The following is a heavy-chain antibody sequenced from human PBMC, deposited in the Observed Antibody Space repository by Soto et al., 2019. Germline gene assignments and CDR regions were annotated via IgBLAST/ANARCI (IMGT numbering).Heavy chain of an antibody. CDR3: ARHTPAISISDH. J-gene: IGHJ4*02. D-gene: IGHD2-15*01. Sequence: QLQLQESGPGLVKPSETLSLTCTVSGGSISSSSYYWGWIRQPPGKGLEWIGSIYYSGSTYYNPSLKSRVTISVDTPKTQFSLKLSSVTAADTAVYYCARHTPAISISDHWGQGTLVTVSS. CDR1: GGSISSSSYY. V-gene: IGHV4-39*01. CDR2: IYYSGST.